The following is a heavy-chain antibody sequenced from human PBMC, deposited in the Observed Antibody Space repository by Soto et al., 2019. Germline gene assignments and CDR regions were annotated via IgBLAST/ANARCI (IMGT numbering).Heavy chain of an antibody. J-gene: IGHJ4*02. V-gene: IGHV4-59*08. CDR1: GGSISSYY. CDR3: ARSPRSGYDSPQAFDY. CDR2: IYYSGST. Sequence: PSETLSLTCTVSGGSISSYYWSWIRQPPGKGLEWIGYIYYSGSTNYNPSLKSRVTISVDTSKNQFSLKLSSVTAADTAVYYCARSPRSGYDSPQAFDYWGQGTLVTVSS. D-gene: IGHD5-12*01.